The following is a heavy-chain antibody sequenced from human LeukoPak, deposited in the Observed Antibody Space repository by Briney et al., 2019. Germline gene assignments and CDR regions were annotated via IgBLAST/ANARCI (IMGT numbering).Heavy chain of an antibody. Sequence: SETLSLTCAAYGGSFSGYYWSWIRQPPGKGLEWIGEINHSGSTNYNPSLKSRVTISVDTSKNQFSLKLSSVTAADTAVYYCARGPYGPFDYWGQGTLVTVSS. CDR1: GGSFSGYY. J-gene: IGHJ4*02. D-gene: IGHD3-16*01. CDR3: ARGPYGPFDY. V-gene: IGHV4-34*01. CDR2: INHSGST.